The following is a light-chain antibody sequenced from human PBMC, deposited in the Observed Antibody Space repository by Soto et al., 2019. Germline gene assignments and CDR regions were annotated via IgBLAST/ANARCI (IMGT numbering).Light chain of an antibody. J-gene: IGLJ3*02. CDR2: AVN. Sequence: QSALTQPRSVSASPGQSVTISCTGTSSDVGGYNYVSWYQQAPGKAPKLIISAVNKRPSGVPDRFSGSKSGNTASLTISGLQAEDEADYYCCSYAGSYTLVFGGGTKLTVL. CDR1: SSDVGGYNY. CDR3: CSYAGSYTLV. V-gene: IGLV2-11*01.